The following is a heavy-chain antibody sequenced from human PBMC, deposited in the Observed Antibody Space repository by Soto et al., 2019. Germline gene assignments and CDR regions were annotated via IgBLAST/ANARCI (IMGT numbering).Heavy chain of an antibody. CDR2: IYPADSDT. Sequence: GDSLKISCQGFGYRFSTYWIHWVRQLPGKGLESVGIIYPADSDTRYSPSFQGQVTISADKTISTTYLQWSSLKASDTAMYFCARRYIAAPATGCDLCGQGTPVTVPP. D-gene: IGHD6-13*01. CDR3: ARRYIAAPATGCDL. J-gene: IGHJ5*02. CDR1: GYRFSTYW. V-gene: IGHV5-51*01.